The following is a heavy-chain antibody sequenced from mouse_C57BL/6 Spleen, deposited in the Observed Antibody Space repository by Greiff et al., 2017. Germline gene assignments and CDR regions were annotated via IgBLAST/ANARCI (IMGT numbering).Heavy chain of an antibody. CDR3: AREGLDY. CDR2: INPNNGGT. V-gene: IGHV1-18*01. D-gene: IGHD3-3*01. J-gene: IGHJ2*01. Sequence: EVKLVESGPELVKPGASVKIPCKASGYTFTDYNMDWVKQSHGKSLEWIGDINPNNGGTIYNQKFKGKATLTVDKSSSTAYMELRSLTSEDTAVYYCAREGLDYWGQGTTLTVSS. CDR1: GYTFTDYN.